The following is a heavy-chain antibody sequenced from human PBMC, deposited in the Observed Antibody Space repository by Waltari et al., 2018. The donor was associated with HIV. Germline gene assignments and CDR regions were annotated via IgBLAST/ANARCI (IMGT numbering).Heavy chain of an antibody. J-gene: IGHJ4*02. CDR1: GGSISSSSYY. D-gene: IGHD3-22*01. V-gene: IGHV4-39*01. CDR3: ARRDYYDSSGYSYYFDY. Sequence: QLQLQESGPGLVKPSETLSLTCTVSGGSISSSSYYWGWIRQPPGKGLEWIGSIYYSGSTYYNPALNRRVTISVDTSKNQFSLKLSSVTAADTAVYYCARRDYYDSSGYSYYFDYWGQGTLVTVSS. CDR2: IYYSGST.